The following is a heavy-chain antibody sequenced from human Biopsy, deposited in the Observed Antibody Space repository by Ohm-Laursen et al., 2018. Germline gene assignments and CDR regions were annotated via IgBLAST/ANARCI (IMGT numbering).Heavy chain of an antibody. CDR2: INVYSNKK. CDR1: EFTFSGYS. CDR3: ARSPGRDRMDV. V-gene: IGHV3-48*04. D-gene: IGHD1-14*01. J-gene: IGHJ6*02. Sequence: SLRLSCSASEFTFSGYSMNWVRQAPGRGLEWVSYINVYSNKKYHADSVKGRFILSRDNDKNSLYLQMNSLRAEDTAVYHCARSPGRDRMDVWGQGTTVIVSS.